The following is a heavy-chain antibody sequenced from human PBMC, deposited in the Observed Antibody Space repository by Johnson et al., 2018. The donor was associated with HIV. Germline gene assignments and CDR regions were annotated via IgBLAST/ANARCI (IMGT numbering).Heavy chain of an antibody. Sequence: QMLLVESGGGVVKPGRSLRLSCAASGFTFSSYGMHWVRQAPGKGLELVAVIWYDGSNKYYADSVKGRFTISRDNSKNTLYLQMNSLRAEDTAVYYCARGRKEVAAGDGLENDGFDMWGQVTSVTVSS. J-gene: IGHJ3*02. V-gene: IGHV3-33*01. D-gene: IGHD3/OR15-3a*01. CDR1: GFTFSSYG. CDR3: ARGRKEVAAGDGLENDGFDM. CDR2: IWYDGSNK.